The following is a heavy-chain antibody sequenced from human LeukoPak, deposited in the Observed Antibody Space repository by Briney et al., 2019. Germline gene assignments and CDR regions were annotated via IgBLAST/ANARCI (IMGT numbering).Heavy chain of an antibody. Sequence: GGSLRLSCAASGFTFSSYAVSWVSQAPGKGLEWVSAISGGGSTYYADSVKGRFTISRDNSKNTLDLQMNSLRAEDTALYYCARRGVVVITHDAFDIWGQGTMVAVSS. CDR2: ISGGGST. J-gene: IGHJ3*02. CDR1: GFTFSSYA. CDR3: ARRGVVVITHDAFDI. V-gene: IGHV3-23*01. D-gene: IGHD3-22*01.